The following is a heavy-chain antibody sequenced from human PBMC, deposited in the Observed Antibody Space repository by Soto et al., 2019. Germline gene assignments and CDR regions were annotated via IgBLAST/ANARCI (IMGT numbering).Heavy chain of an antibody. D-gene: IGHD3-10*01. Sequence: QVPLVQSGAEVKKPGSSVTVSCKASGGTFSSYAIHWVRQAPGQGLEWMGGIIPMYGPAKYAQRFQGRVTITADESTTTVYMELTSLPPQDTAVYYCARVTSMVRGVIDNWFDPWGHGTLVTVSS. CDR2: IIPMYGPA. CDR1: GGTFSSYA. J-gene: IGHJ5*02. V-gene: IGHV1-69*01. CDR3: ARVTSMVRGVIDNWFDP.